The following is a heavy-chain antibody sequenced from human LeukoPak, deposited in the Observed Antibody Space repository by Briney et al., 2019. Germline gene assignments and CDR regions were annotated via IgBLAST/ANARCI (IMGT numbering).Heavy chain of an antibody. J-gene: IGHJ4*02. CDR1: GFTFSNYY. Sequence: GGSLRLSCAASGFTFSNYYMHWVRQVPGKGLVWVSRINSDGSSTTYADSVKGRFTISRDNAKNTLYLQMNSLRGEDTAVYYCARDQPWGVANYRGQGTLVTVSS. CDR3: ARDQPWGVANY. V-gene: IGHV3-74*01. D-gene: IGHD3-10*01. CDR2: INSDGSST.